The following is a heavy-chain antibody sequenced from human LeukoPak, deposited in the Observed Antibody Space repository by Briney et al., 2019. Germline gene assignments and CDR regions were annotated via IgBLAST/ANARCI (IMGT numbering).Heavy chain of an antibody. Sequence: SEILSLTCAVYGGSFSGYYWSWIRQPPGKGLEWIGEINHSGSTNYNPSLKSRVTISVDTSKNQFSLKLSSVTAADTAVYYCARGRGGYSYGSNWGQGTLVTVSS. CDR1: GGSFSGYY. J-gene: IGHJ4*02. V-gene: IGHV4-34*01. CDR3: ARGRGGYSYGSN. D-gene: IGHD5-18*01. CDR2: INHSGST.